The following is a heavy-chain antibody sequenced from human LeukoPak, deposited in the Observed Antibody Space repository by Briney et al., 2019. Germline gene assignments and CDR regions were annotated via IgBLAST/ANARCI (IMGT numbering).Heavy chain of an antibody. D-gene: IGHD1-26*01. V-gene: IGHV1-2*02. J-gene: IGHJ3*02. Sequence: ASVKASCKASGYTFTGYYMHWVRQAPGQGLEWMGWINPNSGGTNYAQKFQGRVTMTRDTSISTAYMELSRLRSDDTAVYYCASHTYSGSYYDAFDIWGQGTMVTVSS. CDR1: GYTFTGYY. CDR2: INPNSGGT. CDR3: ASHTYSGSYYDAFDI.